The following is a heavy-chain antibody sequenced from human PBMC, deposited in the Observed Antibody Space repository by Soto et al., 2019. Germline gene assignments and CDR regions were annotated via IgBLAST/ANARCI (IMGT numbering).Heavy chain of an antibody. J-gene: IGHJ4*02. CDR3: TTDPGDYEDF. Sequence: EVLLLESGGGLVQPGGSLRLSCAASGFTFTTYAMSWVRQAPGKGLEWVGRIKNKADGGTADYAAPVRGRFTISRDDSNNTLCLQMNRLETEDTAVYYCTTDPGDYEDFWGQGNLVTVSS. CDR1: GFTFTTYA. D-gene: IGHD4-17*01. V-gene: IGHV3-15*01. CDR2: IKNKADGGTA.